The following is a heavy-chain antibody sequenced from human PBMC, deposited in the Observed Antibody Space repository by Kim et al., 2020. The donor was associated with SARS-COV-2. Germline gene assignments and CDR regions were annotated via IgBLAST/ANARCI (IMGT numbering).Heavy chain of an antibody. D-gene: IGHD6-19*01. Sequence: SETLSLTCTVSGGSISSGDYYWSWIRQPPGKGLEWIGYIYYSGSTYYNPSLKSRVTISVDTSKNQFSQKLSSVTAADTAVYYCARVPQAVAGFYYYYYGMDVWGQGTTVTVSS. CDR2: IYYSGST. CDR3: ARVPQAVAGFYYYYYGMDV. V-gene: IGHV4-30-4*01. CDR1: GGSISSGDYY. J-gene: IGHJ6*02.